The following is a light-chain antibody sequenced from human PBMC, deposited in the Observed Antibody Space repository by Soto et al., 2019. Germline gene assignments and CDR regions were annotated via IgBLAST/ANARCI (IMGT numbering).Light chain of an antibody. Sequence: DIQMTQSPSSLSASVGDRVTITCRASQSISSYLNWYQQKPGKAPKLLIYAGSSLQSGVPSRFTGSGAGTDLTPTISSLQPEDFVTYYCHQSYSTPETFGQGTKVEIK. CDR2: AGS. CDR3: HQSYSTPET. J-gene: IGKJ1*01. V-gene: IGKV1-39*01. CDR1: QSISSY.